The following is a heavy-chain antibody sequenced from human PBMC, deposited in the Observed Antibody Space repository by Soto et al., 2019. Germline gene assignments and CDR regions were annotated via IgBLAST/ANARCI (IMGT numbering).Heavy chain of an antibody. CDR1: GGSISTYY. D-gene: IGHD6-19*01. J-gene: IGHJ6*02. CDR2: IYYSGST. Sequence: PSETLSLTCTVSGGSISTYYWSWIRQPPGKGLDWIGYIYYSGSTSYNPSLKSRVTISVDTSKNQFSLKLRSVTAADTAMYYCASDRSSGWDQGYGMDVWGQGTTVTVSS. CDR3: ASDRSSGWDQGYGMDV. V-gene: IGHV4-59*01.